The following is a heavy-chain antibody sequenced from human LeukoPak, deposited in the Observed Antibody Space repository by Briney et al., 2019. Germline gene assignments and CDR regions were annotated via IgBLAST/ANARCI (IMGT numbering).Heavy chain of an antibody. CDR3: ATLTSGSPFDY. D-gene: IGHD1-26*01. J-gene: IGHJ4*02. CDR2: IIPIFGTA. V-gene: IGHV1-69*13. Sequence: GASVKVSCKASGYTFTTFYMHWVRQAPGQGLEWMGGIIPIFGTANYAQKFQGRVTITADESTSTAYMELSSLRSEDTAVYYCATLTSGSPFDYWGQGTLVTVSS. CDR1: GYTFTTFY.